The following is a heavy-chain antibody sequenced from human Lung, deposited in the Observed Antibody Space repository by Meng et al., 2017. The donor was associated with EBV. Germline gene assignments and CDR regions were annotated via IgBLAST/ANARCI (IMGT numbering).Heavy chain of an antibody. J-gene: IGHJ4*02. CDR1: GGSISSGGHY. CDR2: IYYSGRT. D-gene: IGHD5-18*01. CDR3: ARAVDTGYFDY. V-gene: IGHV4-31*01. Sequence: QVQREESGPGMVKPPETLSLTCTFSGGSISSGGHYWSWIRQHPGKSLEWIGYIYYSGRTYYNPSLKSIVGISVDTSNNQFSLKLSCVTAADTAVYYCARAVDTGYFDYWGQGTLVTVSS.